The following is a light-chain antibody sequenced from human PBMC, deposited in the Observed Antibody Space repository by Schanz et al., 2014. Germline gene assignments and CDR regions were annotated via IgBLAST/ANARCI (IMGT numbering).Light chain of an antibody. CDR2: AAS. V-gene: IGKV3-15*01. CDR1: QGVSSN. J-gene: IGKJ2*01. Sequence: EIVLTQSPATLSLSPGERATLSCRASQGVSSNLAWYQQKPGQAPRLLIYAASTRATGVPARFSGSGSGTEFTLTISSLQSEDFAVYYCQQYNYWPPRYTFGQGTKLEIK. CDR3: QQYNYWPPRYT.